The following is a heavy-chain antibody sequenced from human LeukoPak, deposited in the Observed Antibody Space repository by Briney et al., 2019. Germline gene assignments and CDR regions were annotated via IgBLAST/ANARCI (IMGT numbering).Heavy chain of an antibody. CDR1: GYTFTSYG. CDR2: IGAYNGNT. J-gene: IGHJ4*02. V-gene: IGHV1-18*01. Sequence: ASVKVSCKASGYTFTSYGISWVRQAPGQGLEWMGWIGAYNGNTNYAQKLQGRVTMTTDTSTSTAYMELRSLRSDDTAVYYCARDIQQLERLSECISLDYWGQGTLVTVSS. D-gene: IGHD1-1*01. CDR3: ARDIQQLERLSECISLDY.